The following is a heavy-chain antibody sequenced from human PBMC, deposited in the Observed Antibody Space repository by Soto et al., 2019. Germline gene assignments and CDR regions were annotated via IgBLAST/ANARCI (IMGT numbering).Heavy chain of an antibody. CDR3: ARGDYDFWSGYQAAFDI. CDR1: GGSISSGGYS. Sequence: SETLSLTCAVSGGSISSGGYSWSWIRQPPGKGLEWIGYIYHSGSTYYNPSLKSRVTISVDRSKNQFSLKLSSVTAADTAVYYCARGDYDFWSGYQAAFDIWGQGTMVAVSS. J-gene: IGHJ3*02. D-gene: IGHD3-3*01. V-gene: IGHV4-30-2*01. CDR2: IYHSGST.